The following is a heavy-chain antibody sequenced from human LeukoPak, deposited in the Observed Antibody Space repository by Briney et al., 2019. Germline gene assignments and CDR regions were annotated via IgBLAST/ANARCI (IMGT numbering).Heavy chain of an antibody. V-gene: IGHV4-4*09. CDR1: GGSIIFYL. Sequence: SETLSLTRTVSGGSIIFYLWCCMRARPGERVERIGYIFTSGSTSYNPSLKSRVTISVDTSKNQVSLKLSSVTAADTAVYYCARHEQQTVRGYDYWGQGTLVTVSS. CDR2: IFTSGST. CDR3: ARHEQQTVRGYDY. J-gene: IGHJ4*02. D-gene: IGHD6-13*01.